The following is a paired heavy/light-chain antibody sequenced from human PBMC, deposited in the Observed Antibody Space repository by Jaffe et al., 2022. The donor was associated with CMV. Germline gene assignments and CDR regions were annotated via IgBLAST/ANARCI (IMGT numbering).Heavy chain of an antibody. V-gene: IGHV3-11*01. Sequence: QVQLVESGGGLVKPGGSLRLSCAASGFTFSDYYMSWIRQAPGKGLEWVSYISSSGSTIYYADSVKGRFTISRDNAKNSLYLQMNSLRAEDTAVYYCARGTYYYDSSGYSFDYWGQGTLVTVSS. CDR2: ISSSGSTI. D-gene: IGHD3-22*01. J-gene: IGHJ4*02. CDR1: GFTFSDYY. CDR3: ARGTYYYDSSGYSFDY.
Light chain of an antibody. J-gene: IGKJ1*01. CDR1: QSLVHSDGNTY. CDR2: KVS. Sequence: DVVMTQSPLSLPVTLGQPASISCRSSQSLVHSDGNTYLNWFQQRPGQSPRRLIYKVSNRDSGVPDRFSGSGSGTDFTLKISRVEAEDVGVYYCMQGTHWPWTFGQGTKVEIK. V-gene: IGKV2-30*02. CDR3: MQGTHWPWT.